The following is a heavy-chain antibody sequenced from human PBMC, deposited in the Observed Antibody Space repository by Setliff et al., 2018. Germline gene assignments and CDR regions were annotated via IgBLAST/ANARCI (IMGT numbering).Heavy chain of an antibody. V-gene: IGHV3-20*04. CDR3: ARSLVTAGDAFDI. Sequence: GGSLRLSCGTSGFTFDVSGMSWVRQAPGKGLEWVSSINWSGGSRAYADSVKGRFTISRDNAKNSLDLQMDSLRAEDTAVYYCARSLVTAGDAFDIWGQGTMVTVSS. CDR2: INWSGGSR. CDR1: GFTFDVSG. D-gene: IGHD2-21*02. J-gene: IGHJ3*02.